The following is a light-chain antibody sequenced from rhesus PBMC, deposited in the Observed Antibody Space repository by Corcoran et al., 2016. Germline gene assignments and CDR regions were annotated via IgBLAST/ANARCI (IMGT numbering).Light chain of an antibody. Sequence: DIQMTQSPSSLSTSVGDTVTITCRASQGISSWLAWYQQKPGKVPNLLIYKASSLPSGVPSRFSGSGSGTDCTLTISSLQSEDFATYYCQQYSSGFTFGPGTKLDIK. V-gene: IGKV1-22*01. CDR1: QGISSW. J-gene: IGKJ3*01. CDR2: KAS. CDR3: QQYSSGFT.